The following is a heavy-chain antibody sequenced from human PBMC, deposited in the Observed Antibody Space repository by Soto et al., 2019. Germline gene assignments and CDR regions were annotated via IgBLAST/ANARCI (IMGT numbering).Heavy chain of an antibody. V-gene: IGHV1-69-2*01. Sequence: EVQLVQSGAEVKKPGATVEISCKVSGFKFIDYYLYWVQQAPGKALEWIGRVDPEDGETVYSEKFEGRLTIPADTSRDIAHMELSGLRSEDTAVYLCATTTAVIVAQGPMDVWGQGTTVIVS. D-gene: IGHD2-21*01. J-gene: IGHJ6*02. CDR3: ATTTAVIVAQGPMDV. CDR2: VDPEDGET. CDR1: GFKFIDYY.